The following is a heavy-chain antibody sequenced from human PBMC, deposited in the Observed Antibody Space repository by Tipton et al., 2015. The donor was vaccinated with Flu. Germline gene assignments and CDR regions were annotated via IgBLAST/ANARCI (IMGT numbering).Heavy chain of an antibody. D-gene: IGHD4-17*01. J-gene: IGHJ4*01. CDR3: ARLPRHYGDYPPDY. V-gene: IGHV4-4*07. Sequence: GAALGTHYWTWFRQPAGERLEWIGRIFATGTAIYNPSLRSRVTMSVDTSKNQFSLNLTSVTAADTAVYYCARLPRHYGDYPPDYWGPGIMVTVSS. CDR1: GAALGTHY. CDR2: IFATGTA.